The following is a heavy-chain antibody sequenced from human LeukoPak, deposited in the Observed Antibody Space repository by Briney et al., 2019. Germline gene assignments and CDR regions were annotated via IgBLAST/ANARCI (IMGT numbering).Heavy chain of an antibody. V-gene: IGHV3-7*01. CDR1: GFTFSIHW. CDR3: ARLPGSKTFFDY. Sequence: GGSLRLSCAASGFTFSIHWMSWVRQAPGKGLEWVANIKQDGSDEYYVDSVKGRFTISRDNAKNSLYLKMTSLRAEDTAVYYCARLPGSKTFFDYWGQGTLVTVSS. D-gene: IGHD1-26*01. J-gene: IGHJ4*02. CDR2: IKQDGSDE.